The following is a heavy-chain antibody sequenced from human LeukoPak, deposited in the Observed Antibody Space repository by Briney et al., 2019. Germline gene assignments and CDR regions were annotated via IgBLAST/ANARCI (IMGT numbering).Heavy chain of an antibody. J-gene: IGHJ4*02. Sequence: PGGSLRLSCAASGFTLSFYGMSWVRQAPGKGLEWVSGISTSGDSTYYADSVKGRFTISRDNSKSTLYLQMNSLRAEDTAVYYCAKEGFCTDGSCYSVFDYWGQGTLVTVSS. CDR1: GFTLSFYG. V-gene: IGHV3-23*01. CDR2: ISTSGDST. D-gene: IGHD2-15*01. CDR3: AKEGFCTDGSCYSVFDY.